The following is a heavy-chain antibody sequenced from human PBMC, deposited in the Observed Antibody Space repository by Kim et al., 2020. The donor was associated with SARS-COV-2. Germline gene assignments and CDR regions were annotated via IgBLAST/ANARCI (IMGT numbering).Heavy chain of an antibody. J-gene: IGHJ6*02. CDR2: IYYSGNTYSNPSLNSYSGNT. CDR1: GGSISSDGFY. Sequence: SETLSLTCTVSGGSISSDGFYWSWIRQHPGKGLEWIGYIYYSGNTYSNPSLNSYSGNTYYNPSLKSRLTIPVDTSKNQFSLNLTSVTAADTALYYCASASTDSWYYGLDVWGQGTTVTDSS. CDR3: ASASTDSWYYGLDV. V-gene: IGHV4-31*03.